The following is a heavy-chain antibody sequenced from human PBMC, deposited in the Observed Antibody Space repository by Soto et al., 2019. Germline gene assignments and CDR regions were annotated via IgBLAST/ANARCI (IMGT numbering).Heavy chain of an antibody. V-gene: IGHV3-21*01. D-gene: IGHD2-2*01. Sequence: EVQLVESGGGLVKPGGSLRLSCAASGFTFSSYSMNWVRQAPGKGLEWVSSISSSSSYIYYADSVKGRFTISRDNAKNSLYVQMNSLRADETAVYYCARGTGTAARQDYYYYGMDVWGQGTTVTVSS. J-gene: IGHJ6*02. CDR1: GFTFSSYS. CDR2: ISSSSSYI. CDR3: ARGTGTAARQDYYYYGMDV.